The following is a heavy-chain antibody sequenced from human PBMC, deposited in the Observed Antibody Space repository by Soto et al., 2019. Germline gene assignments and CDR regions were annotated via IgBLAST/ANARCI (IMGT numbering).Heavy chain of an antibody. CDR3: AKRTAVTGPYYDY. Sequence: GGSLRLSCAASGFTFSTYAISWVRQAPGKGLEWVSTISGNGVYTYYADSVKGRFTISRDNSKNTLYLQMNSLGVEDTAEYYCAKRTAVTGPYYDYWGQGTLVTVSS. CDR1: GFTFSTYA. V-gene: IGHV3-23*01. D-gene: IGHD6-19*01. CDR2: ISGNGVYT. J-gene: IGHJ4*02.